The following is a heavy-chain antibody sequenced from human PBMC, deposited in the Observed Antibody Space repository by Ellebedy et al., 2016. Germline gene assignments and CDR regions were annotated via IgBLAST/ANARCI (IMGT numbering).Heavy chain of an antibody. Sequence: GRSLRLSXAASGFTFNTYGMGWVRQAPGKGLEWVAGTSGSGGTTYYADSVKGRFTVSRDNSNNILYVQMNSLKTEDTAVYYCTRTTFGFDIWGQGTMVTVSS. J-gene: IGHJ3*02. CDR2: TSGSGGTT. CDR1: GFTFNTYG. D-gene: IGHD3-16*01. CDR3: TRTTFGFDI. V-gene: IGHV3-23*01.